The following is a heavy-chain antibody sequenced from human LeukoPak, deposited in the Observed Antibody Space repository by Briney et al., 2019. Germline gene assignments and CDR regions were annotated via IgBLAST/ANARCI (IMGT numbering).Heavy chain of an antibody. V-gene: IGHV3-7*01. CDR3: ATYSSLNRREFQF. D-gene: IGHD3-22*01. J-gene: IGHJ1*01. CDR1: GFTFSSYW. Sequence: GGSLRLSCAASGFTFSSYWMSWVRQAPGKGLEWVANIKQDGSEKYYVDSVKGRFTISRDNAKNSLYLQMNSLRAEDTAVYYCATYSSLNRREFQFWGQGTLLTVSS. CDR2: IKQDGSEK.